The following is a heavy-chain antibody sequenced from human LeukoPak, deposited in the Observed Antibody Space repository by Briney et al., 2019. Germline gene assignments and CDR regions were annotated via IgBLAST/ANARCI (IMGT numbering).Heavy chain of an antibody. J-gene: IGHJ4*02. V-gene: IGHV3-23*01. CDR3: ARDRRDYYDSSSYYFFDY. Sequence: PGGSLRLSCAASGFTFSSYAMSWVRQAPGKGLEWVSAISGSGGSTYYADSVKGRFTISRDNSKNTLYLQMNSLRAEDTAVYYCARDRRDYYDSSSYYFFDYWGQGTLVTVSS. D-gene: IGHD3-22*01. CDR1: GFTFSSYA. CDR2: ISGSGGST.